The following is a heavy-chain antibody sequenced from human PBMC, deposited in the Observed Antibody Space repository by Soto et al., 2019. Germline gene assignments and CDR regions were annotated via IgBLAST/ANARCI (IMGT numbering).Heavy chain of an antibody. CDR1: GFTFSSYD. D-gene: IGHD5-12*01. J-gene: IGHJ6*03. V-gene: IGHV3-13*01. Sequence: EVQLVESGGGLIQPGGSLRLSCAASGFTFSSYDMHWVRQAAGKGLEWVSGIGSAGDTYYQGSVKGRFTISRENAKISLYRQMNGLRAGYTALYYCARGWLATGGSLSYMDVWGKGTTVTVSS. CDR3: ARGWLATGGSLSYMDV. CDR2: IGSAGDT.